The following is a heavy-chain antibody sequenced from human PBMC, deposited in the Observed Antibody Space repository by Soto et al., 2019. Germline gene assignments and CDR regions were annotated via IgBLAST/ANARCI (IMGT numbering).Heavy chain of an antibody. CDR1: GGSISSYY. J-gene: IGHJ4*02. CDR2: IYYSGST. CDR3: ARGSRYSSSWRYFDY. D-gene: IGHD6-13*01. V-gene: IGHV4-59*01. Sequence: SETLSLTCTVSGGSISSYYWSWIRQPPGKGLEWIGYIYYSGSTNYNPSLKSRVTISVDTSKNQFSLKLSSVTAADTAVYYCARGSRYSSSWRYFDYWGQGTLVTVSS.